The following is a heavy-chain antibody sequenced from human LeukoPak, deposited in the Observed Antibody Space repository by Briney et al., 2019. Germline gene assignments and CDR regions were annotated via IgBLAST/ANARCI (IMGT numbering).Heavy chain of an antibody. CDR1: GFTFGKYW. CDR2: IKLDGSEK. V-gene: IGHV3-7*03. J-gene: IGHJ4*02. Sequence: GSLRLSCVASGFTFGKYWMSWVRQAPGKGLEWVANIKLDGSEKNYVDSVKGRFTISRDNTKNSLYLQMNSLRVEDTAVFYCXRXXYXXXXXRGXFDSWGQGTLVIVSS. CDR3: XRXXYXXXXXRGXFDS. D-gene: IGHD3-10*01.